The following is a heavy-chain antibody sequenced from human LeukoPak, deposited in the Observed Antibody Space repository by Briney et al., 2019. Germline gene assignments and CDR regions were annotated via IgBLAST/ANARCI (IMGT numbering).Heavy chain of an antibody. CDR2: ISGSGGST. CDR3: AKDLAGSGSYSFDY. V-gene: IGHV3-23*01. J-gene: IGHJ4*02. Sequence: GGSLRLSCAASGFTFSNYAMNWVRQAPGRGLDRVSAISGSGGSTYYADSVKGRFTISRDNSKNTLYLQMNSLRAEDTAVYYCAKDLAGSGSYSFDYWGQGTLVTVS. D-gene: IGHD1-26*01. CDR1: GFTFSNYA.